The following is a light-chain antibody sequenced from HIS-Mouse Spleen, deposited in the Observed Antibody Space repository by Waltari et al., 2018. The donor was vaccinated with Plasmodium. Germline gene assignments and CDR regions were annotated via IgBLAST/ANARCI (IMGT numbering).Light chain of an antibody. CDR1: QSVSSN. CDR2: GAS. J-gene: IGKJ3*01. Sequence: EIVMTSSPSTLSVCPGERATISCRASQSVSSNLAWYQQKPGQAPRLLIYGASTRATGIPARFSGSGSGTEFTLTISSLQSEDFAVYYCQQYNNWSFTFGPGTKVYIK. CDR3: QQYNNWSFT. V-gene: IGKV3-15*01.